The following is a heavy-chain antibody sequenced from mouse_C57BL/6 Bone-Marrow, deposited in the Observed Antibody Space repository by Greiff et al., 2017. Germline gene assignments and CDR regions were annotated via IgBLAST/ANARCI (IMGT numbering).Heavy chain of an antibody. Sequence: EVQLQQSGAELVRPGASVKLSCTASGFNIKDDYMHWVKQRPEQGLEWIGWIDPENGDTEYASKFQGKATITADTSSNTAYLQLSSLTSEDTAVYYCNTRDTIWLRRAWFAYWGQGTLVTVSA. J-gene: IGHJ3*01. CDR2: IDPENGDT. CDR1: GFNIKDDY. CDR3: NTRDTIWLRRAWFAY. D-gene: IGHD2-2*01. V-gene: IGHV14-4*01.